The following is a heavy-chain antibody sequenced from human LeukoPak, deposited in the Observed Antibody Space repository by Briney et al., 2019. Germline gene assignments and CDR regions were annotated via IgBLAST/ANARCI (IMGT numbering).Heavy chain of an antibody. CDR3: ARKGSSSCFDY. V-gene: IGHV1-46*01. CDR1: GYTFISYQ. CDR2: INPTGGST. J-gene: IGHJ4*02. Sequence: EASVKVSCKASGYTFISYQMHWVRQAPGQGPEWMGIINPTGGSTSHAQKFQGRVTMTRDTSTSTVYMELSSLRSEDTAVYYCARKGSSSCFDYWGQGTLVTVSS. D-gene: IGHD6-6*01.